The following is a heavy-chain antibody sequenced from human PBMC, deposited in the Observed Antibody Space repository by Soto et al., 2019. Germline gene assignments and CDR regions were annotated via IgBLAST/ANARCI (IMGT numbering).Heavy chain of an antibody. CDR2: INHSGST. J-gene: IGHJ6*02. D-gene: IGHD2-2*01. Sequence: SETLSLTCAVYGGSFSGYYWSWIRQPPGKGLEWIGEINHSGSTNYNPSLKRRVTISLDTSKNQFSLKLSSVNAADTAVYYCARIRAICSSTSCYGSGLYYYYYYGMDVWGQGTTVTVSS. CDR1: GGSFSGYY. CDR3: ARIRAICSSTSCYGSGLYYYYYYGMDV. V-gene: IGHV4-34*01.